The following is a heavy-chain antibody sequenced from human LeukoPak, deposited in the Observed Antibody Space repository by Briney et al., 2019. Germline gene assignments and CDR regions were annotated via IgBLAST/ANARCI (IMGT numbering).Heavy chain of an antibody. Sequence: GASEKVSCTASGYTFTSYDINWVRQAPGQGLEWMGGRNPNRGNTGYAQKCQGRVTITRNTSISTAYMELSRRRSVDTAAYYSARGYTSGGSQDLGGVYWGQGTLVTVSS. CDR2: RNPNRGNT. V-gene: IGHV1-8*03. CDR3: ARGYTSGGSQDLGGVY. J-gene: IGHJ4*02. CDR1: GYTFTSYD. D-gene: IGHD6-19*01.